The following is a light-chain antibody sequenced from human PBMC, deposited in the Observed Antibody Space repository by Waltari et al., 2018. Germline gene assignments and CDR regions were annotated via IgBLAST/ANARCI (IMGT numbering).Light chain of an antibody. V-gene: IGLV1-44*01. Sequence: QSVLTQPPSASGTPGQRVTISFSGSSSNIGSNTVNWYLQLPGTAPKLRIYRNDQRPSGVPDRFSGSKSGTSASLAISGLQSEDEADYYCAAWDDSLNGPVFGGGTKLTVV. CDR1: SSNIGSNT. J-gene: IGLJ3*02. CDR2: RND. CDR3: AAWDDSLNGPV.